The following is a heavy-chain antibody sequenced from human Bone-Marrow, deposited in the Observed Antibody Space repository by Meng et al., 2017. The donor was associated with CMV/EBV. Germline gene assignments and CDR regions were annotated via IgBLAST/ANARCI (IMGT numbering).Heavy chain of an antibody. D-gene: IGHD5-12*01. Sequence: SETPCLNCTVSGGSISSSSYYWGWIRQPPGKGLEWIGSIYYSGSTYYNPSLKSRVTISVDTSKNQFSLKLSSVTAADTAVYYCARDEAYDVDRYFDYWGQGTLVTVSS. CDR3: ARDEAYDVDRYFDY. V-gene: IGHV4-39*07. J-gene: IGHJ4*02. CDR1: GGSISSSSYY. CDR2: IYYSGST.